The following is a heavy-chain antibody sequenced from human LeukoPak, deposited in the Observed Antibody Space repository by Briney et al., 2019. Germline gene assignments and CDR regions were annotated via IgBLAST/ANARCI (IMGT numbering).Heavy chain of an antibody. V-gene: IGHV3-30*18. CDR2: ISYDGGNK. CDR1: GFTFSDYG. Sequence: GGSLRLSCAASGFTFSDYGMHWVRQAPGKGLEWVALISYDGGNKFYADSVRDRFTISRDNSKNTLFLQMNSLRTEDTAMYYCAKVFEVRGARRPKDYWGQGTPVIVSS. J-gene: IGHJ4*02. D-gene: IGHD3-10*01. CDR3: AKVFEVRGARRPKDY.